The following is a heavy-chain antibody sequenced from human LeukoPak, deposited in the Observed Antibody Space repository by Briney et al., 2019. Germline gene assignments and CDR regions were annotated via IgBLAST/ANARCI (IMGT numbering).Heavy chain of an antibody. D-gene: IGHD3-22*01. CDR3: ARVVYDSDWYVDF. CDR2: IWADGSHK. J-gene: IGHJ4*02. V-gene: IGHV3-33*01. Sequence: GGSLRLSCAASGFTFSTYGMHWVRQPPGKGPEWVAVIWADGSHKYYADSVTGRFTISRDNSKNTLYLQVNSLRAEDTAVYYCARVVYDSDWYVDFWGQGTLVTVSS. CDR1: GFTFSTYG.